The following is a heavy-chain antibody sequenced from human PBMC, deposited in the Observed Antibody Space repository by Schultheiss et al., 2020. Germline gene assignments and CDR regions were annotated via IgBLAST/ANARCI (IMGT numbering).Heavy chain of an antibody. CDR1: GFTFSSYW. V-gene: IGHV3-23*01. J-gene: IGHJ6*02. CDR2: ISGNGDST. Sequence: GGSLRLSCAASGFTFSSYWMSWVRQAPGKGLEWVSVISGNGDSTFYADSVKGRFTISRDNAKHSVYLQMNSLRAEDTAVYYCARGGVDYYYGMDVWGQGTTVTVSS. CDR3: ARGGVDYYYGMDV.